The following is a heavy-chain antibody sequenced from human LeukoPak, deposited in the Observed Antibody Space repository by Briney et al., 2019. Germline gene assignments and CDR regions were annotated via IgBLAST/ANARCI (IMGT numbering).Heavy chain of an antibody. CDR1: GFTFSSYA. V-gene: IGHV3-23*01. Sequence: PGGSLRLSCAASGFTFSSYAMSWVRQAPGKGLEWVSAISGSGGSTYYADSVKGRFTISRDNSKNTLYLQMNSLRAEDTAVYYCATFPSYGDYVEAAVGEYFQHWGQGTLVTVSS. D-gene: IGHD4-17*01. J-gene: IGHJ1*01. CDR2: ISGSGGST. CDR3: ATFPSYGDYVEAAVGEYFQH.